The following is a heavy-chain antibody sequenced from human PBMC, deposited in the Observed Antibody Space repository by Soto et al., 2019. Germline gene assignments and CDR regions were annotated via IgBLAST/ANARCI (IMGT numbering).Heavy chain of an antibody. Sequence: GASVKVSCKASGYTFTSYDINWVRQATGQGLEWMGWMNPNSGNTGYAQKFQGRVTMTRNTSISTAYMELSSLRSKDTAVYYCARGGDYAPYYYYYMDVWGKGTTVTVSS. CDR2: MNPNSGNT. CDR1: GYTFTSYD. J-gene: IGHJ6*03. D-gene: IGHD4-17*01. CDR3: ARGGDYAPYYYYYMDV. V-gene: IGHV1-8*01.